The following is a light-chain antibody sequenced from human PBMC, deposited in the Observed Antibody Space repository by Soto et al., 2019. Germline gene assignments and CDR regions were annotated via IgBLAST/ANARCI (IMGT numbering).Light chain of an antibody. J-gene: IGLJ2*01. V-gene: IGLV1-51*01. Sequence: QSVLTQPPSVSAAPGQTVTIPFSGSSSNIGKNSVSWYQHLPGTAPKLLIYDYTKRPSGIPDRFSGSGSGTSATLGITGLQTGDEADYYCGSWDSSLTAGVFGGGTKLTVL. CDR1: SSNIGKNS. CDR2: DYT. CDR3: GSWDSSLTAGV.